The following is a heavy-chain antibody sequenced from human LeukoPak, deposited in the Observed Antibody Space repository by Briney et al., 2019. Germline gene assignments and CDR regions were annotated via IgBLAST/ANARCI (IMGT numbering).Heavy chain of an antibody. CDR3: ARVYRPFDC. J-gene: IGHJ4*02. Sequence: QTGGSPRLSCSASGFTFSSYSMSWVRRAPGKGLKWVSYISASGTIYYADSVKGRFTISRDNAENSLYLQMNSLRAEDTAVYYCARVYRPFDCWGQGTLVTVSS. CDR2: ISASGTI. D-gene: IGHD1-14*01. V-gene: IGHV3-48*01. CDR1: GFTFSSYS.